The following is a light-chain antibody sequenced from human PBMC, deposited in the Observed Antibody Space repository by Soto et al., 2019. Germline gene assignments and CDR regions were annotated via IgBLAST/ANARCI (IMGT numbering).Light chain of an antibody. CDR1: QSISSY. J-gene: IGKJ4*01. Sequence: DIQMAQSPSSLSASVGDRVTITCRASQSISSYLNWYQQKPGKAPKLLIYAASSLQSGVLSRFSGSGSGTDFTLTISSLQPEDFATYYCQQSYSTPLTFGGGTKLDI. CDR3: QQSYSTPLT. CDR2: AAS. V-gene: IGKV1-39*01.